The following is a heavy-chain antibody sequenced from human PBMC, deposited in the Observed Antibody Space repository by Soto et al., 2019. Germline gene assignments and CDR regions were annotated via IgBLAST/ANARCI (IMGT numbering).Heavy chain of an antibody. V-gene: IGHV1-24*01. Sequence: ASVKVSFKVSGYTLTELSMHWVRQAPGKGLEWMGGFDPEDGETIYAQKFQGRVTMTEDTSTDTAYMQLSSLRSEDTAVYYCAKFGRHAFDIWGQGTMVTVSS. J-gene: IGHJ3*02. CDR2: FDPEDGET. D-gene: IGHD3-10*01. CDR1: GYTLTELS. CDR3: AKFGRHAFDI.